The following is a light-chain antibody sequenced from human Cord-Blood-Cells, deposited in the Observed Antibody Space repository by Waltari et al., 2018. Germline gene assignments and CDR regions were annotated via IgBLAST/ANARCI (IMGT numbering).Light chain of an antibody. CDR3: QQYGSSPHT. V-gene: IGKV3-20*01. J-gene: IGKJ2*01. CDR1: QSVSSSY. Sequence: EFVLTKSPGTLSLSTGERATLSCRASQSVSSSYLAWYQQKPGQAPRLLIYGASSRATGIPDRFSGSGSGTDFTLTISRLEPEDVAVYYCQQYGSSPHTFGQGTKLEIK. CDR2: GAS.